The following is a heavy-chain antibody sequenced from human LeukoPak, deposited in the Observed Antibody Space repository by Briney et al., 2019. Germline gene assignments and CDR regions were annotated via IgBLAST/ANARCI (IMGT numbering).Heavy chain of an antibody. CDR2: IYHSGST. J-gene: IGHJ4*02. D-gene: IGHD3-22*01. CDR1: GYSISSGYY. V-gene: IGHV4-38-2*02. Sequence: PSETLSLTCTVSGYSISSGYYWGWILPPTGKGLEWIVSIYHSGSTYYNPSLKSRVTISVDTSKNQFSLKLSSVTAADTAVYYCAREMGWYYDSSGPGDYWGQGTLVTVSS. CDR3: AREMGWYYDSSGPGDY.